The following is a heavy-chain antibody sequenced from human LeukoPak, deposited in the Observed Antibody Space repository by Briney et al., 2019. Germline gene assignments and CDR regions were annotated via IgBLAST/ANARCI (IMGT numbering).Heavy chain of an antibody. CDR1: GFTFSNYW. Sequence: GGSLRLSCAASGFTFSNYWMHWVRQAPGKGLVWVSRIHSDGSSTSYADSVKGRFTMSRDNAKNSLYLQMNSLRAEDTAVYYCARDTQEMAMYYFDYWGQGTLVTVSS. CDR3: ARDTQEMAMYYFDY. CDR2: IHSDGSST. D-gene: IGHD5-24*01. V-gene: IGHV3-74*01. J-gene: IGHJ4*02.